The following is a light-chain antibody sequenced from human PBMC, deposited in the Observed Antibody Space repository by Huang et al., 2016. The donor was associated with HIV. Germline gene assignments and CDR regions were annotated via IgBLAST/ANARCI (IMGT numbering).Light chain of an antibody. V-gene: IGKV3-11*01. Sequence: ETLLTQSPATLSVSPGERATLSCRASQNVNKYVTWYHQKPGQPHRLLIYDTSKRATGIPARFSGSGSGTDFNLTISSLEPEDLAVYFCQWRSHWPPITFGQGTRLHI. CDR1: QNVNKY. CDR3: QWRSHWPPIT. CDR2: DTS. J-gene: IGKJ5*01.